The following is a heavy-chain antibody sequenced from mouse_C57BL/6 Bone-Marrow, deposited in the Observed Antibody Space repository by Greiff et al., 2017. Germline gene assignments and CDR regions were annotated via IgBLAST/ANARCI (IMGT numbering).Heavy chain of an antibody. D-gene: IGHD1-1*01. CDR2: LDPENGDT. V-gene: IGHV14-4*01. CDR3: TTLFYYYGSSYAMDY. Sequence: EVQLQQSGAELVRPGASVKLSCTASGFNIKDDYMHWVKQRPEQGLEWIGWLDPENGDTEYASKFQGKATITADTSSNTAYLQLSSLTSEDTAVYYCTTLFYYYGSSYAMDYWGQGTSVTVSS. J-gene: IGHJ4*01. CDR1: GFNIKDDY.